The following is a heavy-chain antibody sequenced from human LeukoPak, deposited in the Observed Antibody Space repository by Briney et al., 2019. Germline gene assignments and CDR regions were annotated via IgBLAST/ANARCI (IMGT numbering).Heavy chain of an antibody. V-gene: IGHV1-18*01. CDR2: ISAYNGNR. CDR1: GYTFTSYG. CDR3: ARERSAAYYYYYMDV. J-gene: IGHJ6*03. Sequence: VASVKVSCKASGYTFTSYGISWVRQAPGQGLEWMGWISAYNGNRNYAQKLQGRVTMTTDTSTSTAYMELRSLRSDDTAVYYCARERSAAYYYYYMDVWGKGTTVTVSS. D-gene: IGHD2-15*01.